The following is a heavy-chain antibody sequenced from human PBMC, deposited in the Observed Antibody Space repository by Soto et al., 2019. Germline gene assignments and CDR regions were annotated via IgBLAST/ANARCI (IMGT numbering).Heavy chain of an antibody. J-gene: IGHJ4*02. CDR2: IYHIGST. Sequence: QVQLQESGPRLVEASQTLSLTCTVSNASITSSGYYWSWVRQPPGKRLEWIGYIYHIGSTFYSPPLQRRLTMSVDTSKNQFSLTLRSVTAADTAVYHCARMSGTYYVPDYWGQGTLVTVSS. CDR3: ARMSGTYYVPDY. V-gene: IGHV4-31*03. D-gene: IGHD1-26*01. CDR1: NASITSSGYY.